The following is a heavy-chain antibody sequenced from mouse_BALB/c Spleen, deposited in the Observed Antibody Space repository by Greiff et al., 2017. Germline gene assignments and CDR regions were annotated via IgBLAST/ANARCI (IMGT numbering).Heavy chain of an antibody. CDR3: ARSGRYDAYFDY. CDR2: IFPGSGNT. J-gene: IGHJ2*01. Sequence: VQLQESGPELVKPGASVKISCKASGYSFTSYYIHWVKQRPGQGLEWIGWIFPGSGNTKYNEKFKGKATLTADTSSSTAYMQLSSLTSEDSAVYFCARSGRYDAYFDYWGQGTTLTVSS. CDR1: GYSFTSYY. V-gene: IGHV1-66*01. D-gene: IGHD2-14*01.